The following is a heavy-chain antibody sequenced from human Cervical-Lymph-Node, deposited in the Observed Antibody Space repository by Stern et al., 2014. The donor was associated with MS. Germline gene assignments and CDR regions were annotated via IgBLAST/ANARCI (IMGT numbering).Heavy chain of an antibody. CDR1: GFTVSRDY. D-gene: IGHD1-1*01. CDR2: ITNVGST. V-gene: IGHV3-53*01. J-gene: IGHJ4*02. CDR3: ARDTSSPERSDW. Sequence: EVQLVQSGGGVIQPGGSLRLSCTASGFTVSRDYMTWVRQAPGKGLEWFSLITNVGSTFYTDSVKGRFTISRDESKNTVYLHMTSLRAEDTAMYYCARDTSSPERSDWWGQGTLVTVSS.